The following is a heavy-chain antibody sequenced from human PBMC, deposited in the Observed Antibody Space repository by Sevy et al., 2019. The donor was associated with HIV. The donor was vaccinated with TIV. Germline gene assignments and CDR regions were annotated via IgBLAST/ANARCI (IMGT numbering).Heavy chain of an antibody. J-gene: IGHJ4*02. Sequence: GGSLRLSCAASGFTFSSYSMNWVRQAPGKGLEWVSSISSSSSYIYYEDSLKGRLTITRDNAKNSLYLQMNSMRAEDTVVYYCAREYRLYGSGSYYIYWGQGTLVTVSS. D-gene: IGHD3-10*01. V-gene: IGHV3-21*01. CDR1: GFTFSSYS. CDR3: AREYRLYGSGSYYIY. CDR2: ISSSSSYI.